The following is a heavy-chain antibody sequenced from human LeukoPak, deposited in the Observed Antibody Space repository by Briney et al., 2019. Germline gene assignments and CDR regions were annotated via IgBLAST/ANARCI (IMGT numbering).Heavy chain of an antibody. V-gene: IGHV7-4-1*02. Sequence: ASVEVSCKASGYTFTSYAMNWVRQAPGQGLEWMGWINTNTGNPTYAQGFTGRFVFSLDTSVSTAYLQISSLKAEDTAVYYCARTYYDFWSGPTPTYGMDVWGQGTTVTVSS. J-gene: IGHJ6*02. D-gene: IGHD3-3*01. CDR2: INTNTGNP. CDR3: ARTYYDFWSGPTPTYGMDV. CDR1: GYTFTSYA.